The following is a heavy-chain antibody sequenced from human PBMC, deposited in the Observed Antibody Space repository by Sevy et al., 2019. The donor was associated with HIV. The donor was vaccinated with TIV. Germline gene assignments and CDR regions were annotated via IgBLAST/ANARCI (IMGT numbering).Heavy chain of an antibody. J-gene: IGHJ6*02. CDR1: GFTFSSYA. Sequence: GGSLRLSCAASGFTFSSYAMSWVRQAPGKGLEWVSAISGSGGSTYYADSVKGRFTISRDNSKNTLYLQMNSLRAEDTAVYYCAKDLSLHGPGYSYGAYYYYYGMDVWGQGTTVTVSS. V-gene: IGHV3-23*01. CDR2: ISGSGGST. CDR3: AKDLSLHGPGYSYGAYYYYYGMDV. D-gene: IGHD5-18*01.